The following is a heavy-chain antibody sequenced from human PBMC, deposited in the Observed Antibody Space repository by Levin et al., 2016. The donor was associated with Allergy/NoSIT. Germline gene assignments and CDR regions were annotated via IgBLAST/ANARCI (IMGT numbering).Heavy chain of an antibody. CDR3: AKDMYVGGGWDSYSVMDV. J-gene: IGHJ6*02. Sequence: GGSLRLSCTTSGFTFYRFAMSWVRQAPGKGLEWVSVISDSGGSTYFADSVKGRFTISRDNSKNTLYLQMNSLRAEDTAVYYCAKDMYVGGGWDSYSVMDVWGQGTTVTVSS. CDR1: GFTFYRFA. CDR2: ISDSGGST. D-gene: IGHD3-16*01. V-gene: IGHV3-23*01.